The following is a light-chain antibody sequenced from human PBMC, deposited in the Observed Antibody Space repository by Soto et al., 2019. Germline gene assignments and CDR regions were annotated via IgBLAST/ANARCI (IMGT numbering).Light chain of an antibody. V-gene: IGKV1-5*03. CDR1: QSISSW. CDR2: KAS. Sequence: DIEMTQSPSTLSASVGDRVTITCRASQSISSWLAWYLQKPGKAAQRLIYKASTMQDGVPSRFSGSGSGTDFTLTISSLQPDAFAPYYCQQYGSYSPYTFGQGTKVEIK. J-gene: IGKJ2*01. CDR3: QQYGSYSPYT.